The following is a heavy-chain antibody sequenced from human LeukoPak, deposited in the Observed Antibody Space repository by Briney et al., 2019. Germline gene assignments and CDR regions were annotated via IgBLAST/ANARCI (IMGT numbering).Heavy chain of an antibody. V-gene: IGHV3-48*03. CDR2: ISSSGSTI. Sequence: GGSLRLSCAASGFTFSSYEMNWVRQAPGKGLEWVSYISSSGSTIYYADSVKGRFTISRDNAKNSLYLQMNSLRAEDTAVYYCARDGVRGSGSYFYYFDYWGQGTLVTVSS. D-gene: IGHD3-10*01. J-gene: IGHJ4*02. CDR1: GFTFSSYE. CDR3: ARDGVRGSGSYFYYFDY.